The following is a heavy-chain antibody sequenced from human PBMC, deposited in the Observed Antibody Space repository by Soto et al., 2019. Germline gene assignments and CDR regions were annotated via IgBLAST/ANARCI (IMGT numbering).Heavy chain of an antibody. Sequence: PGGSLRLSCAASGFTFSNAWMSWVRQAPGKGLEWVGRIKSKTDGGTTDYAAPVKGRFTISRDDSKNTLYLQMNSLKTEDTAVYYCTTGFQYDFWSGYYLTFDYWGQGTLVTVSS. CDR1: GFTFSNAW. J-gene: IGHJ4*02. CDR2: IKSKTDGGTT. CDR3: TTGFQYDFWSGYYLTFDY. V-gene: IGHV3-15*01. D-gene: IGHD3-3*01.